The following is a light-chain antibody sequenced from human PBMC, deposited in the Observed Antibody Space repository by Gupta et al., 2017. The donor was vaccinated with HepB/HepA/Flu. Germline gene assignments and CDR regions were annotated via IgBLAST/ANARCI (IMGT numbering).Light chain of an antibody. J-gene: IGKJ4*01. CDR1: QSVSSSY. CDR2: GAS. Sequence: EPVLTPSPATLSLSPGERATLSCRASQSVSSSYLAWYQQKPGQSPRLLIYGASTRASGVPDRFSGAGSGTDFTLTINRLDPEDFALYFCQQYGTSPFTFGGGTKVE. CDR3: QQYGTSPFT. V-gene: IGKV3-20*01.